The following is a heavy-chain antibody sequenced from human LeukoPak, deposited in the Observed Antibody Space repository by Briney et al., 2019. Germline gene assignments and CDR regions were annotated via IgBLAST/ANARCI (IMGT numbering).Heavy chain of an antibody. D-gene: IGHD5-12*01. J-gene: IGHJ4*02. CDR3: ARDLTIMGTSNQYYLDY. V-gene: IGHV1-18*01. CDR2: ISAFNGNT. CDR1: GYSFVSYG. Sequence: ASVKVSCKASGYSFVSYGISWVRQAPGHGLEWMAWISAFNGNTDYAQKFQGRVTMTTDTSTGTVYMELRSLRSDDTAVYYCARDLTIMGTSNQYYLDYWGQGTLVTVSS.